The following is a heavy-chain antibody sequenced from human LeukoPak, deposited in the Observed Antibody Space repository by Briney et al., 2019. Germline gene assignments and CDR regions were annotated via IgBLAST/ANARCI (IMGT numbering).Heavy chain of an antibody. CDR2: ISGSGGST. CDR3: AKASGFDNWFDP. J-gene: IGHJ5*02. D-gene: IGHD3-10*01. CDR1: GFTFSSYA. V-gene: IGHV3-23*01. Sequence: GGSLRLSCAASGFTFSSYAMSWVRQAPGRGLEWVSAISGSGGSTYYADSVKGQFTISRDNSKNTLYLQMNSLRAEDTAVYYCAKASGFDNWFDPWGQGTLVTVSS.